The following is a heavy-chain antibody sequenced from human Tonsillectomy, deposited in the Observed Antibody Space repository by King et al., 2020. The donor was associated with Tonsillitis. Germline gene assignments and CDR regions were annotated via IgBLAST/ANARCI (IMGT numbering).Heavy chain of an antibody. J-gene: IGHJ3*02. CDR1: GFTFSTYA. Sequence: QLVQSGGGVVQPGRSLRLSCAASGFTFSTYAIHWVRQAPGKGLGWVAFIWYDGSNKYYADSVKGRFTIPRDNSKNTLYLQMNSLRSEDTAVYYCARDWPDGFNSVGAFDIWGQGTMVTVSS. CDR2: IWYDGSNK. D-gene: IGHD5-24*01. V-gene: IGHV3-33*08. CDR3: ARDWPDGFNSVGAFDI.